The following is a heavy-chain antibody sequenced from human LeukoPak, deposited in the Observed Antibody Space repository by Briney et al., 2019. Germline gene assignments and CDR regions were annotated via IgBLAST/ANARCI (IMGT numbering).Heavy chain of an antibody. V-gene: IGHV3-11*04. D-gene: IGHD4-17*01. CDR1: GVTLSDHH. CDR3: ARDGASHPSIYYFDY. J-gene: IGHJ4*02. Sequence: GGSLRLSCAASGVTLSDHHMDWVRQAPGKGLEWVSYISSGGGGIFYADSVKGRFTISRDNAKNSLHLQMNSLRAEDTAVYYCARDGASHPSIYYFDYWGQGTLVTVSS. CDR2: ISSGGGGI.